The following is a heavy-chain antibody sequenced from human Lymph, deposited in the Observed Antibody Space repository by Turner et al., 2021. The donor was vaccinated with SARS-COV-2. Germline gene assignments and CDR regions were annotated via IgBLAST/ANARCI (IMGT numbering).Heavy chain of an antibody. D-gene: IGHD3-3*01. J-gene: IGHJ3*02. CDR2: IYYSGSS. CDR3: ARNAYDFWSGYFSGSAFGI. CDR1: GGSISSSSYC. V-gene: IGHV4-39*01. Sequence: QLQMQESGPGLVKHSETMSLTCTIPGGSISSSSYCWGWIRQPTGKGLEFIGSIYYSGSSYYNPSLKSRVTLSVDTSKNQSTLKLSSVTAADTAVYYCARNAYDFWSGYFSGSAFGIWGQGTIVTVSS.